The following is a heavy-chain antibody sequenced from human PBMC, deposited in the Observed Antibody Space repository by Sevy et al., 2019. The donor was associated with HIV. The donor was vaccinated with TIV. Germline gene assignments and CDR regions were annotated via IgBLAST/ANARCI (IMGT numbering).Heavy chain of an antibody. CDR1: GFTFSSYG. Sequence: GESLKISCAASGFTFSSYGMHWVRQAPGKGLEWVAVIWYDGSNKYYADSVKGRFTISRDNSKNTLYLQMNSLRAEDTAVYYCAKSQEVRGVWAFDIWGQGTMVTVSS. CDR2: IWYDGSNK. D-gene: IGHD3-10*01. J-gene: IGHJ3*02. V-gene: IGHV3-33*06. CDR3: AKSQEVRGVWAFDI.